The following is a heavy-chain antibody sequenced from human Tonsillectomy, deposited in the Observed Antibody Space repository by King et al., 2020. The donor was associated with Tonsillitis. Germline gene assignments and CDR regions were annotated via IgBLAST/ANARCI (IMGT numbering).Heavy chain of an antibody. CDR2: IYAGDSDT. V-gene: IGHV5-51*01. CDR1: GYNFTTYW. J-gene: IGHJ3*01. Sequence: QLVQSGAEVKKPGESLKISCKGSGYNFTTYWIGWVRQMPGKGLEWMGIIYAGDSDTRYSPSFQGQVTISADNSIRTAYLQWSSLKASDTAMYYCARPRRSGWNDAFDLWGQGTMVTVSS. D-gene: IGHD6-19*01. CDR3: ARPRRSGWNDAFDL.